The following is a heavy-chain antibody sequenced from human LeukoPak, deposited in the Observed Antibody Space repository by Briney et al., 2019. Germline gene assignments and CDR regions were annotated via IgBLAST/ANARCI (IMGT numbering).Heavy chain of an antibody. J-gene: IGHJ4*02. V-gene: IGHV3-11*04. CDR1: EFTFSDYY. CDR3: AKRGQQLALDY. D-gene: IGHD6-13*01. Sequence: GGSLRLSCAASEFTFSDYYMSWIRQAPGKGLEWVSYISYSGDTKYYADSVKGRFTISRDNSKNTLYLQMNSLRAEDTAVYYCAKRGQQLALDYWGQGTLVTVSS. CDR2: ISYSGDTK.